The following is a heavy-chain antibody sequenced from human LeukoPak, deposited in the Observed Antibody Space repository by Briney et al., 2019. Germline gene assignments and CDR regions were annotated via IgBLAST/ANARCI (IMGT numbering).Heavy chain of an antibody. D-gene: IGHD6-13*01. CDR2: TSGSGGDT. J-gene: IGHJ5*02. V-gene: IGHV3-23*01. CDR1: GFTVSSNY. Sequence: TGGSLRLSCAASGFTVSSNYMNWVRQAPGKGLEWVSATSGSGGDTYYADSVKGRFAISRDMSKNTLYLQLNSLRVEDTAVYYCAKDAAAAGMNWFDPWGQGTLVTVSS. CDR3: AKDAAAAGMNWFDP.